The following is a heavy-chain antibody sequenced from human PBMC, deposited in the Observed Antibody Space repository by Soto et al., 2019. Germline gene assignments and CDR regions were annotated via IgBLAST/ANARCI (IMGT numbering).Heavy chain of an antibody. D-gene: IGHD1-26*01. Sequence: SETLSLTCTVSGGSISSSSYYWGWIRQPPGKGLEWIGSIYYSGSTYYNPSLKSRVTISVDTSKNQFSLKLSSVTAADTAVYYCASLPHSGSYYLIRQQDYYYGMDVWGQGTTVTVSS. V-gene: IGHV4-39*01. CDR2: IYYSGST. CDR1: GGSISSSSYY. J-gene: IGHJ6*02. CDR3: ASLPHSGSYYLIRQQDYYYGMDV.